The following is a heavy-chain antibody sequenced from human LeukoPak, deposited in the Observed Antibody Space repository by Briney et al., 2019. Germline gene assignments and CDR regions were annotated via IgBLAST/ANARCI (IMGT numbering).Heavy chain of an antibody. CDR2: IYYSGST. CDR1: GGSISSSSYY. CDR3: ARDLYSSSPGGRD. Sequence: KPSETLSLTCTVSGGSISSSSYYWGWIRQPPGKGLEWIGSIYYSGSTYYNPSLKSRVTISVDTSKNQFSLKLSSVTAADTAVYYCARDLYSSSPGGRDWGQGTLVTVSS. J-gene: IGHJ4*02. V-gene: IGHV4-39*07. D-gene: IGHD6-13*01.